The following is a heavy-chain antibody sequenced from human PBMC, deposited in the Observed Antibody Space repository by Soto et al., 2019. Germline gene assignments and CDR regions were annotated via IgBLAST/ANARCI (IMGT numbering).Heavy chain of an antibody. CDR1: GFTFSSYW. D-gene: IGHD3-9*01. CDR2: IKQDGSEK. J-gene: IGHJ6*02. Sequence: GGSLRLSCAASGFTFSSYWMSWVRQAPGKGLEWVANIKQDGSEKYYVDSVKGRFTISRDNAKNSLYLRMNSLRAEDTAVYYCARGLLLRYFDWFPSANYYYGMDVWGQGTTVTVSS. CDR3: ARGLLLRYFDWFPSANYYYGMDV. V-gene: IGHV3-7*01.